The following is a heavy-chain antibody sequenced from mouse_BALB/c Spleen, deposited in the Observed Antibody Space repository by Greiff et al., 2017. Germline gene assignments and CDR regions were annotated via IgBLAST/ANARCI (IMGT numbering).Heavy chain of an antibody. D-gene: IGHD3-2*01. CDR2: INPSNGRT. Sequence: QVQLKQSGAELVKPGASVKLSCKASGYTFTSYWMHWVKQRPGQGLEWIGEINPSNGRTNYNEKFKSKATLTVDKSSSTAYMQLSSLTSEDSAVYYCAGDSAGYGDYWGQGTTLTVSS. V-gene: IGHV1S81*02. CDR3: AGDSAGYGDY. CDR1: GYTFTSYW. J-gene: IGHJ2*01.